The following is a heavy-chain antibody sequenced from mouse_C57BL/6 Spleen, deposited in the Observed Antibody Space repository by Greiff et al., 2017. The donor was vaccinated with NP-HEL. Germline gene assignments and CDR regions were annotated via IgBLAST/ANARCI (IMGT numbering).Heavy chain of an antibody. D-gene: IGHD4-1*01. CDR1: GYTFTSYW. V-gene: IGHV1-74*01. CDR2: IHPSDSDT. CDR3: AIGSWERVFAY. Sequence: QVQLQQPGSERGKPGASVKVSCKASGYTFTSYWMHWVKQRPGKGVEWSGRIHPSDSDTNYNQKFKGKATLTVDKSSSTAYMQLSSLTSEDSAVYYCAIGSWERVFAYWGQGTLVTVSA. J-gene: IGHJ3*01.